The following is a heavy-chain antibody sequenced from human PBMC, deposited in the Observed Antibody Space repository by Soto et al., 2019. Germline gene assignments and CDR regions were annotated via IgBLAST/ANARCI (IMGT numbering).Heavy chain of an antibody. CDR1: GDSVSSNSAA. V-gene: IGHV6-1*01. Sequence: KQSQTLSLTCAISGDSVSSNSAAWNWIRQSPSRGLEWLGRTYYRSKWYNDYAVSVKSRITINPDTSKNQFSLQLNSVTPEDTAVYYCAKESGGAYSSSWYEDWFDPSGQGTLVTVSS. CDR3: AKESGGAYSSSWYEDWFDP. CDR2: TYYRSKWYN. J-gene: IGHJ5*02. D-gene: IGHD6-13*01.